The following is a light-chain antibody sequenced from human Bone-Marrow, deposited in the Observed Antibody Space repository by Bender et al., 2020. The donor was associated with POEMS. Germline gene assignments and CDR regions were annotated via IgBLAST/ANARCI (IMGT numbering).Light chain of an antibody. J-gene: IGLJ3*02. Sequence: SYELTQPPSVSVSPGQTASITCSGDKLGDTYTCWYQQKPGQSPVLVIYQDSKRPSGIPDRFSASKSGTAASLAISGLRSEDEADYYCAAWHNTLYGWVFGGGTKLTVL. CDR1: KLGDTY. CDR2: QDS. V-gene: IGLV3-1*01. CDR3: AAWHNTLYGWV.